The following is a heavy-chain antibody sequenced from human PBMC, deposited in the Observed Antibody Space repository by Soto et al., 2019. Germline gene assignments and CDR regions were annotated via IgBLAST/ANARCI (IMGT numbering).Heavy chain of an antibody. CDR1: GGSISSGGYY. CDR2: IYYSGST. J-gene: IGHJ6*02. D-gene: IGHD6-25*01. V-gene: IGHV4-31*03. Sequence: QVQLQESGPGLVKPSQTLSLTCTVSGGSISSGGYYWSWIRQHPGKGLEWIGYIYYSGSTYYNPSLKSRVTISVDTSKNQFSLKLSSVTAADTAVYYCARDAAYYYYYGMDVWGQGTTVTVSS. CDR3: ARDAAYYYYYGMDV.